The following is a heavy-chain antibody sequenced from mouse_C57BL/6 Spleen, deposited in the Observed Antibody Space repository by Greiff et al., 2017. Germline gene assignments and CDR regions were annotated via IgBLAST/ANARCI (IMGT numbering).Heavy chain of an antibody. V-gene: IGHV1-62-2*01. J-gene: IGHJ4*01. D-gene: IGHD1-1*01. CDR2: FYPGSGSI. Sequence: QVQLQQPGAELVMPGASVKLSCKASGYTFTSYWMHWVKQRSGQGLEWIGWFYPGSGSIKYNEKFKDKATLTADKSSSTVYMELSRLTSEDSAVYFCARHGSPFTTGYAMDYWGQGTSVTVSS. CDR3: ARHGSPFTTGYAMDY. CDR1: GYTFTSYW.